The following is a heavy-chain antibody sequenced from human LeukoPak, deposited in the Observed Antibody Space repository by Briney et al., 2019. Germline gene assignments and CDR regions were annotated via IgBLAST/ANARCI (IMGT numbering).Heavy chain of an antibody. D-gene: IGHD3-10*01. CDR1: GYTFTSYG. Sequence: ASVKVSCKASGYTFTSYGISWVRQAPGQGLEWMGWISAYNGNTNYAQKLQGRVTMTTDTSTSTAYMELRSLRSDDTAVYYCARLSRATIGSGSYYYYYYMDVWGKGTTVTISS. CDR3: ARLSRATIGSGSYYYYYYMDV. J-gene: IGHJ6*03. V-gene: IGHV1-18*01. CDR2: ISAYNGNT.